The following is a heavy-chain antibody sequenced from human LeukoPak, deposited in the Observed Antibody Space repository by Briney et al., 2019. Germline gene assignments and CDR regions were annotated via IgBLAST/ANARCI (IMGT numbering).Heavy chain of an antibody. Sequence: PSQTLSLTCTVSGGSISSGGYYWSWIRQHPGKGLEWIGYIYYSGGTYYNPSLKSRVTISVDTSKNQFSLKLSSVTAADTAVYYCARVSPAYYYDSSGYTGKYYFDYWGQGTLVTVSS. CDR3: ARVSPAYYYDSSGYTGKYYFDY. CDR1: GGSISSGGYY. V-gene: IGHV4-31*03. CDR2: IYYSGGT. J-gene: IGHJ4*02. D-gene: IGHD3-22*01.